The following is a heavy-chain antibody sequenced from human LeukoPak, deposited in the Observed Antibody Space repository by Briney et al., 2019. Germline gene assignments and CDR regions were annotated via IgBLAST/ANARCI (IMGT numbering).Heavy chain of an antibody. Sequence: SETLSLTCTVSGGSISHYYWSWIRQPPGKGLEWIGYIYYSGSTYYNPSLKSRVTISVDTSKNQFSLKLSSVTAADTAVYYCARHGNYCSSTSCYTDWFDPWGQGTLVTVSS. CDR2: IYYSGST. J-gene: IGHJ5*02. V-gene: IGHV4-59*04. D-gene: IGHD2-2*02. CDR3: ARHGNYCSSTSCYTDWFDP. CDR1: GGSISHYY.